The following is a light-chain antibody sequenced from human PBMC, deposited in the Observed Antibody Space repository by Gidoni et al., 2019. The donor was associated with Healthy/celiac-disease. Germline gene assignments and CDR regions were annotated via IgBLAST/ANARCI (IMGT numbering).Light chain of an antibody. Sequence: DIQLTQYPSSLPASVGDRVTITCPASQGISNYLAWYQQKPGKVPKLLIYAASTLQSGVPSRFSGSGSGTDFTLTISSLQPEDVATYYCQQYNSAPTTFGQGTKVEIK. CDR3: QQYNSAPTT. CDR1: QGISNY. V-gene: IGKV1-27*01. CDR2: AAS. J-gene: IGKJ1*01.